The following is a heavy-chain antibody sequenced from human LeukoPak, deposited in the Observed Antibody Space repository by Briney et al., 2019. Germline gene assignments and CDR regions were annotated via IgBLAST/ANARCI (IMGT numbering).Heavy chain of an antibody. CDR3: ARDYYGDRYFDH. J-gene: IGHJ4*02. D-gene: IGHD4-17*01. V-gene: IGHV1-2*02. Sequence: GASVKVSCKASGYTFTAYYIHWVRQAPEQGLEWMGWINPNTGGTNHAQKFQGRVTMTRDTSITTAYMELSRLRSDDTAVYYCARDYYGDRYFDHWGQGTLVTVSS. CDR1: GYTFTAYY. CDR2: INPNTGGT.